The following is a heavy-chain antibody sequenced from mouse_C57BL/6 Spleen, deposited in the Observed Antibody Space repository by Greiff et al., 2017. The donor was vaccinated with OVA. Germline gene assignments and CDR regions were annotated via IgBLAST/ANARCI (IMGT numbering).Heavy chain of an antibody. CDR3: ARDGSSPPFAY. D-gene: IGHD1-1*01. J-gene: IGHJ3*01. CDR1: GYSFTGYF. Sequence: EVKVEESGPELVKPGDSVKISCKASGYSFTGYFMNWVMQSHGKSLEWIGRINPYNGDTFYNQKFTGQATLTVDKSSSTAHMALRSLTSEDSAVYYCARDGSSPPFAYWGQGTLVTVSA. CDR2: INPYNGDT. V-gene: IGHV1-20*01.